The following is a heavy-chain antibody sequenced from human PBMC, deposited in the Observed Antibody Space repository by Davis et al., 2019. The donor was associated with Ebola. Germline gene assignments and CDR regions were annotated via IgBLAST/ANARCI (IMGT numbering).Heavy chain of an antibody. Sequence: GESLKISCAASGFTFSSYWMHWVRQAPGKGLEWVSVIYSGGSTYYADSVKGRFTISRDNSKKTLYLQMNSLRAEDTAVYYCAKSGLSFGVVKYHYGMDVWGKGTTVTVSS. D-gene: IGHD3-3*01. V-gene: IGHV3-53*01. CDR1: GFTFSSYW. CDR2: IYSGGST. CDR3: AKSGLSFGVVKYHYGMDV. J-gene: IGHJ6*04.